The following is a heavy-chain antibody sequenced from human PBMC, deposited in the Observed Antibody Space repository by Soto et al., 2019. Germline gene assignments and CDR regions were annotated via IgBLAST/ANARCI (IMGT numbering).Heavy chain of an antibody. CDR2: IIPIFGPA. CDR1: GGTFSSYA. J-gene: IGHJ4*02. D-gene: IGHD6-19*01. Sequence: QVQLVQSGAEVKKPGSSVKVSCKASGGTFSSYAISWVRQAPGQGLEWMGGIIPIFGPANYAQKFQGRVTITAAESTSTAYMELSSLRSEDTAVYYCARDQWSDSSGWYHAFDYWGQGTLVTVSS. CDR3: ARDQWSDSSGWYHAFDY. V-gene: IGHV1-69*12.